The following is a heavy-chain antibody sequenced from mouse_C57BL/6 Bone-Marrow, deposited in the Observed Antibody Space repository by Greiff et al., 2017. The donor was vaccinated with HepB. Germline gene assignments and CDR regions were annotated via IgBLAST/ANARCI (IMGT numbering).Heavy chain of an antibody. D-gene: IGHD2-5*01. CDR3: ARWDDSNYEGGAMDY. J-gene: IGHJ4*01. CDR2: ILPGSGST. CDR1: GYTFTGYW. Sequence: VQLQQSGAELMKPGASVKLSCKATGYTFTGYWIEWVKQRPGHGLEWIGEILPGSGSTNYTEKFKGKATFTADTTSNTAYMQISRLTTEDSAIYYCARWDDSNYEGGAMDYWGQGTSVTVSS. V-gene: IGHV1-9*01.